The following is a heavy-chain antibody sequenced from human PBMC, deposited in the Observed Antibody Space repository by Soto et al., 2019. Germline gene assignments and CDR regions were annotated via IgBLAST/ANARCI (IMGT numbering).Heavy chain of an antibody. V-gene: IGHV6-1*01. CDR1: GYSVASSSAA. CDR2: TYYRSKWYN. J-gene: IGHJ4*02. Sequence: SHTLSLTCAISGYSVASSSAAWNLIRQCPSRGLEWLGRTYYRSKWYNDYAVSVKSRITINPDTSKNQFSLQLNSVTPEDTAVYYCARASDYGGNWYYFDYWGQGTLVTVSS. D-gene: IGHD4-17*01. CDR3: ARASDYGGNWYYFDY.